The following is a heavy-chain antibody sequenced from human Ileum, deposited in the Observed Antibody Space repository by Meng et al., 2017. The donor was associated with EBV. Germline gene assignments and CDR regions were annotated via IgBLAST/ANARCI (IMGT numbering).Heavy chain of an antibody. V-gene: IGHV4-4*02. D-gene: IGHD3-16*01. CDR2: IHHSGTT. Sequence: QAPRPASGPMLVTPSGTLSLPCAVAGDSISSNNWWSWVRQSQGKGLEWIAEIHHSGTTTYNPSLKSRVTISVDKSENHFSLKLTSVTAADTAVYYCARGSDYVWGIWGQGTLVTVSS. J-gene: IGHJ4*02. CDR1: GDSISSNNW. CDR3: ARGSDYVWGI.